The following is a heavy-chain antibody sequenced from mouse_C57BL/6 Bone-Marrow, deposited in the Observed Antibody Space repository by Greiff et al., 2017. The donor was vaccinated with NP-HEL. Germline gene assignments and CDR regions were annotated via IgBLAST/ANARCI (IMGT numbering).Heavy chain of an antibody. CDR1: GFTFSSYA. D-gene: IGHD4-1*01. CDR3: TRAVVTGYAMDY. CDR2: ISSGGDYI. V-gene: IGHV5-9-1*02. Sequence: EVQLVESGEGLVKPGGSLKLSCAASGFTFSSYAMSWVRQTPEKRLEWVAYISSGGDYIYYADTVKGRFTISRDNARNTLYLQMSSLKSEDTAMYYCTRAVVTGYAMDYWGQGTSVTVSS. J-gene: IGHJ4*01.